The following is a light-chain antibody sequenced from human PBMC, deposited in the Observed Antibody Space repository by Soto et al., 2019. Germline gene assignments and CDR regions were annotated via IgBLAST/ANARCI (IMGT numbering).Light chain of an antibody. CDR2: GTF. Sequence: AIQMTQSPSSLSASVGDRVTITCRASRDIRTELGWYQQKPGKAPRLLIYGTFSLQSGVPSRFSGSGSGTDFTLTISSLQPDDYATYYCLQDFKYPRTFGQGTKVDIK. CDR3: LQDFKYPRT. J-gene: IGKJ1*01. V-gene: IGKV1-6*01. CDR1: RDIRTE.